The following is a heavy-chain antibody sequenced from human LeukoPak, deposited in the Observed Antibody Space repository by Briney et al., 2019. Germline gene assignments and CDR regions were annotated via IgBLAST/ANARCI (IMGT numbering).Heavy chain of an antibody. D-gene: IGHD3-3*01. V-gene: IGHV4-59*01. J-gene: IGHJ4*02. Sequence: SETLSLTCTVSGGSIRSNYWSWIRQPPGKGLEWIGYIYYSGSTNYNPSLKSQVTISLDTSKNQFSLKVRSVTAADTAVYYCARGGGGFWSGMNYFESWGQGTLVTVSS. CDR2: IYYSGST. CDR1: GGSIRSNY. CDR3: ARGGGGFWSGMNYFES.